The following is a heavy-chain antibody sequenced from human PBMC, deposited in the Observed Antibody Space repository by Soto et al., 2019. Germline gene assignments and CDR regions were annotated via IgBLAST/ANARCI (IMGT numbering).Heavy chain of an antibody. D-gene: IGHD5-12*01. CDR2: IYYSGST. CDR1: GGSISSYF. J-gene: IGHJ4*02. Sequence: QVQLQESGPGLVMPSETLSLTCTVSGGSISSYFWSWIRQPPGKGLEWIGYIYYSGSTNYNPSLKSRVTISVDTSKNQFSLKLSSVTAVDTAVYYCARHSGGYNYDYWGQGTLVTVSS. CDR3: ARHSGGYNYDY. V-gene: IGHV4-59*08.